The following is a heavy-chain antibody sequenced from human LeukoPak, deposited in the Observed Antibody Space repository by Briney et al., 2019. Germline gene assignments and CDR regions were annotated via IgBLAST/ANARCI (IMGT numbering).Heavy chain of an antibody. V-gene: IGHV3-11*04. CDR3: ARDFAVVGDYYYYMDV. D-gene: IGHD2-21*01. CDR1: GFIFSDYY. J-gene: IGHJ6*03. CDR2: ISSSADNI. Sequence: GGSLRLSCAASGFIFSDYYMSWIRQAPGKGLEWLSYISSSADNIYDADSVKGRFTISRDNAKNSLYLQMNSLRAEDTAVYYCARDFAVVGDYYYYMDVWGKGTTVTVSS.